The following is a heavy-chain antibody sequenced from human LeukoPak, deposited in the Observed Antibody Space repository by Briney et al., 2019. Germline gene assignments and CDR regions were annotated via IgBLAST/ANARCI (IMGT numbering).Heavy chain of an antibody. D-gene: IGHD3-10*01. V-gene: IGHV4-59*12. J-gene: IGHJ6*03. Sequence: PSETLSLTCTVSGGSISSYYWSWIRQPPGKGLEWIGYIYYSGSTYYNPSLKSRVTISVDTSKNQFSLKLSSVTAADTAVYYCARSPGLPYYYGSGSYFPYYMDVWGKGTTVTVSS. CDR2: IYYSGST. CDR1: GGSISSYY. CDR3: ARSPGLPYYYGSGSYFPYYMDV.